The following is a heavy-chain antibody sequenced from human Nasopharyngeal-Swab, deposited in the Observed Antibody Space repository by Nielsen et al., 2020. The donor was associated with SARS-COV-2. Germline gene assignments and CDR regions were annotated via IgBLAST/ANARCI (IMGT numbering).Heavy chain of an antibody. CDR2: ISSSSSYI. Sequence: GESLKISCAASGFTFSSYSMNWVRQAPGKGLECVSSISSSSSYIYYADSVKGRFTISRDNAKNSLYLQMNSLRAEDTAVYYCARGKAGYCSSTSCYLYFDYWGQGTLVTVSS. D-gene: IGHD2-2*01. J-gene: IGHJ4*02. CDR1: GFTFSSYS. CDR3: ARGKAGYCSSTSCYLYFDY. V-gene: IGHV3-21*01.